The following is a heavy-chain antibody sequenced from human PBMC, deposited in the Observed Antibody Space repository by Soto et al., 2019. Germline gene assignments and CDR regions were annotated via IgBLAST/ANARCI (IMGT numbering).Heavy chain of an antibody. Sequence: SETMALTCAVSGGCVSSGRDYWSWIRQPPGKGLEWIGYIYYSGSTYYNPSLRSRVTISVDTSKNQFSLKLSSVTAADTAVYYCARDLQDIVLVPASPFPGMDVWGQGTTVTVSS. J-gene: IGHJ6*02. V-gene: IGHV4-30-4*07. CDR3: ARDLQDIVLVPASPFPGMDV. D-gene: IGHD2-2*01. CDR2: IYYSGST. CDR1: GGCVSSGRDY.